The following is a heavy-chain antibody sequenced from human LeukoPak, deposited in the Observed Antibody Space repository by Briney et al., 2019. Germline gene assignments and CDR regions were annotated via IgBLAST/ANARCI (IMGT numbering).Heavy chain of an antibody. V-gene: IGHV1-18*01. CDR1: GNSFISFA. CDR2: ISAYYGTT. Sequence: SGNSFISFAISWVRQAPGQGLEWMGWISAYYGTTNYAQKFKGRVTMTTDTSTSTVYMELRSLRSDDTAVYYCAREESIGSYQFLHDNWGQGTLVTVSS. D-gene: IGHD1-26*01. CDR3: AREESIGSYQFLHDN. J-gene: IGHJ4*02.